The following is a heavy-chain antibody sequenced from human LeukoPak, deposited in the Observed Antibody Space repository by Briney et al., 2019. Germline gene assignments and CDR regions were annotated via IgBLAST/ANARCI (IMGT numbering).Heavy chain of an antibody. CDR3: ARDWDTYYYGSGSYYNGIDY. CDR1: GGTFSSYA. CDR2: IIPILGIA. V-gene: IGHV1-69*04. Sequence: SVKVSCKASGGTFSSYAISWVRQAPGQGFEWMGRIIPILGIANYAQKFQGRVAITADKSTSTAHMELSSLRSEDTAVYYCARDWDTYYYGSGSYYNGIDYWGQGTLVTVSS. J-gene: IGHJ4*02. D-gene: IGHD3-10*01.